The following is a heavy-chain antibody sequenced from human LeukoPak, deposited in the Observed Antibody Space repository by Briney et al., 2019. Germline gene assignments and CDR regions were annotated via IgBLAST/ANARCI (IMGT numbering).Heavy chain of an antibody. D-gene: IGHD3-9*01. CDR1: GVTFSSYA. CDR3: AKAEGNDILTGLDY. CDR2: IGASGGST. V-gene: IGHV3-23*01. J-gene: IGHJ4*02. Sequence: GGSLTLSCATSGVTFSSYAMGWVRQAPGKGLEWVSGIGASGGSTYYADSVKGRFTISRDNSKNTLYLKKNSLRTEDTTVYYWAKAEGNDILTGLDYCGQGALVTASS.